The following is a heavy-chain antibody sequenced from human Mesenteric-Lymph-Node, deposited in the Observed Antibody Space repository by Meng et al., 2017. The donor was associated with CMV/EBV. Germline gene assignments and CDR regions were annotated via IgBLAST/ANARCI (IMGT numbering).Heavy chain of an antibody. CDR2: ISAYNGDT. D-gene: IGHD3-10*01. V-gene: IGHV1-18*01. CDR3: AREAPWFGERNGMDV. CDR1: GYTFTSYG. J-gene: IGHJ6*02. Sequence: ASVKVSCKGSGYTFTSYGFRWARQAPREGLEWMGWISAYNGDTHYAQKFQGRVTMTTDTSTSTAYMELRSLRSDDTALYYCAREAPWFGERNGMDVWGQGTTVTVSS.